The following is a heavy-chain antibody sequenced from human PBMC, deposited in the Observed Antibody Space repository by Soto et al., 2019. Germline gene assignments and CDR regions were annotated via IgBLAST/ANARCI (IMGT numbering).Heavy chain of an antibody. CDR1: GFTFSSYA. J-gene: IGHJ3*02. V-gene: IGHV3-23*01. Sequence: GGSLRLSCAASGFTFSSYAMSWVRQAPGKGLEWVSAISGSGGSTYYADSVKGRFTISRDNSKNTLYLQMNSLRAEDTAVYDCAKGRGGCGGDCYGPAGLYAFDIWGQGTMVTVSS. CDR3: AKGRGGCGGDCYGPAGLYAFDI. D-gene: IGHD2-21*02. CDR2: ISGSGGST.